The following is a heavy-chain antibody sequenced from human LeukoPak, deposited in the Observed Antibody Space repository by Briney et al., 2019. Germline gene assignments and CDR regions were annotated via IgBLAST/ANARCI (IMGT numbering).Heavy chain of an antibody. CDR3: AKYYYGSGNHYCFDQ. D-gene: IGHD3-10*01. J-gene: IGHJ4*02. CDR2: IDGSGGTT. V-gene: IGHV3-23*01. Sequence: GGSLRLSCAASGFTFSNYAMTWVRQAPEKGLEWVSSIDGSGGTTYYADSVKGRFTVSRDKSENTLYLQMNSLRAEDTAVYYCAKYYYGSGNHYCFDQWGQGTLVTVSS. CDR1: GFTFSNYA.